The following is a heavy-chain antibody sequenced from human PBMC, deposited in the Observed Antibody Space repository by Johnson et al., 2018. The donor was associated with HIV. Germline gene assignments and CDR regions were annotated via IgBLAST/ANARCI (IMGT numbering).Heavy chain of an antibody. V-gene: IGHV3-64*07. CDR3: ARGDAFDI. CDR2: WNGGST. J-gene: IGHJ3*02. CDR1: GFTFSSY. Sequence: VQLVESGGGLVQPGGSLRLSCAASGFTFSSYWNGGSTGYADSVKGRFTISRDNSKNTLYLQMGSLRAEDMAVYYCARGDAFDIWGQGTMVTVSS.